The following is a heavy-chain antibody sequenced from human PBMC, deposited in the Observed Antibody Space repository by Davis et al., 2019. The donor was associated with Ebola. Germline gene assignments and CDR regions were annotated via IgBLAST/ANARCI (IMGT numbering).Heavy chain of an antibody. CDR3: ARAPVLWFRFDY. CDR2: IYYSGST. D-gene: IGHD3-10*01. CDR1: GGSISSYY. J-gene: IGHJ4*02. V-gene: IGHV4-59*12. Sequence: MPGGSLRLSCTVSGGSISSYYWSWIRQPPGKGLEWIGYIYYSGSTNYNPSLKSRVTISVDTSKNQFSLKLSSVTAADTAVYYCARAPVLWFRFDYWGQGTLVTVSS.